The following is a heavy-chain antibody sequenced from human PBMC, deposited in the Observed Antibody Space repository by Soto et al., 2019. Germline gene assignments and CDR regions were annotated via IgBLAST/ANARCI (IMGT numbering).Heavy chain of an antibody. J-gene: IGHJ6*02. V-gene: IGHV3-21*01. CDR1: GFTFSSYS. CDR2: ISSSSSYI. CDR3: ARDGYNPKSGYYYYYGMDV. Sequence: GGSLRLSCAASGFTFSSYSMSWVRRAPGKGLEWVSSISSSSSYIYYADSVKGRFTISRDNAKNSLYLQMNSLRAEDTAVYYCARDGYNPKSGYYYYYGMDVWGQGTTVTVSS. D-gene: IGHD5-12*01.